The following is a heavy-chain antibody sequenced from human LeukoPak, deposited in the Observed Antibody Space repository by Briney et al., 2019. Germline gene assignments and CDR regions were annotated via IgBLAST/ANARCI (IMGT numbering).Heavy chain of an antibody. CDR1: GYTFTGYY. CDR2: IHPNSGGT. D-gene: IGHD3-9*01. J-gene: IGHJ4*02. V-gene: IGHV1-2*02. Sequence: ASVKVSCKASGYTFTGYYMHWVRQAPGQGLEWMGWIHPNSGGTNYAQKFQGRVTMTRDTSISTAYMELSRLRSDDTAVYYCARGLRYFDWLLGDYWGQGTLVTVSS. CDR3: ARGLRYFDWLLGDY.